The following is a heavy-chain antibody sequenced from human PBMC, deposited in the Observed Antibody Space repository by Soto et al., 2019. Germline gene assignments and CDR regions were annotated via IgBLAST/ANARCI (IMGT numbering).Heavy chain of an antibody. D-gene: IGHD6-13*01. V-gene: IGHV3-21*01. CDR2: ISSSSSYI. Sequence: GGSLRLSCAASGFTFISYSMNWVRQAPGKGLEWVSSISSSSSYIYYADSVKGRFTISRDNAKNSLYLQMNSLRAEDTAVYYCASGIAAAGTIYYYYYGMDVWGQGTTVTVSS. CDR1: GFTFISYS. CDR3: ASGIAAAGTIYYYYYGMDV. J-gene: IGHJ6*02.